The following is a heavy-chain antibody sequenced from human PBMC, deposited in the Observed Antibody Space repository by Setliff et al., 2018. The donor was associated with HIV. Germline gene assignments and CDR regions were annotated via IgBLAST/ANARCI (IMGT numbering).Heavy chain of an antibody. CDR1: GFNLYTTA. D-gene: IGHD3-16*02. V-gene: IGHV3-23*01. CDR3: AKGNYRFEN. J-gene: IGHJ4*02. CDR2: ISGPGDII. Sequence: GGSLRLSCVASGFNLYTTAMTWIRQIPGKGLEWVSSISGPGDIIFFADSLKGRFTISRDNSKNTIYLQMVSLRAEDTAVYFCAKGNYRFENRGQGTLVTVSS.